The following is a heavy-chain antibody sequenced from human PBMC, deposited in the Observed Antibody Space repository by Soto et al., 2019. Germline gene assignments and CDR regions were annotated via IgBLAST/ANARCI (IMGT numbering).Heavy chain of an antibody. V-gene: IGHV4-34*01. J-gene: IGHJ4*02. Sequence: PSETLSLTCAVYGGSFSGYYWSWIRQPPGKGLEWIGEINHSGSTNYNPSLKSRVTISADTSKNQFSLKLSSVTAADTAVYYCARSGDYCFDYWGRGTLVTVSS. CDR3: ARSGDYCFDY. D-gene: IGHD1-26*01. CDR2: INHSGST. CDR1: GGSFSGYY.